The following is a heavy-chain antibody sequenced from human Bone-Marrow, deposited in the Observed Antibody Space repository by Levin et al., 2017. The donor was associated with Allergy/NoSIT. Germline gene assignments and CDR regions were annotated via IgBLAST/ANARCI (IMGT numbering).Heavy chain of an antibody. CDR2: VDPSSGST. V-gene: IGHV1-46*01. D-gene: IGHD3-3*01. CDR1: GYTFTKDL. CDR3: AKEERFFEWLFPRLDALTS. J-gene: IGHJ3*02. Sequence: ASVKVSCKASGYTFTKDLLHWVRQAPGQGLEWMGMVDPSSGSTTYAQNFQGRVTMTRDTSTNTVYMELSSLRSEDTAVYFCAKEERFFEWLFPRLDALTSWGQGTMVDVSS.